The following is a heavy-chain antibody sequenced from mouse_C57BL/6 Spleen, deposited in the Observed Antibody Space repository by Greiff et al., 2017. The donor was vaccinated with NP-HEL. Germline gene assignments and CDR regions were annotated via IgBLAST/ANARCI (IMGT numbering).Heavy chain of an antibody. CDR3: ARADGNYVGYFDV. CDR1: GYTFTSYW. Sequence: VQLQQPGAELVRPGSSVKLSCKASGYTFTSYWMHWVKQRPIQGLEWIGNIDPSDSETHYNQKFKDKATLTVDKSSSTAYMQLSSLTSEDSAVYYCARADGNYVGYFDVWGTGTTVTVSS. J-gene: IGHJ1*03. D-gene: IGHD2-1*01. V-gene: IGHV1-52*01. CDR2: IDPSDSET.